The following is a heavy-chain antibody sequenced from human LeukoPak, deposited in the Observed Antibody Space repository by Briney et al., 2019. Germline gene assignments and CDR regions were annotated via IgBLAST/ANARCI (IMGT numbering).Heavy chain of an antibody. V-gene: IGHV4-39*01. CDR1: GGSLRSSSYY. Sequence: SETLSLTCSVSGGSLRSSSYYWGWIRQPPGTGLEWIGTIYYSVSSYYNPSLESRVTISVDTSKNQFSLKLISVTAADTAVYYCATLSSDYPSWFDPWGQGTLVTVSS. D-gene: IGHD3-22*01. CDR2: IYYSVSS. J-gene: IGHJ5*02. CDR3: ATLSSDYPSWFDP.